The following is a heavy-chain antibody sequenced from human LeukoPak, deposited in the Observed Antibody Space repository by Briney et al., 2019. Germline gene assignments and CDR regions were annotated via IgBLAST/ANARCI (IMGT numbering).Heavy chain of an antibody. CDR3: ARAGPFAGSTVTSYYFDY. J-gene: IGHJ4*02. V-gene: IGHV4-34*01. Sequence: SETLSLTCAVYGGSFSGYYWSWVRQPPGKGLEWIGEINHSESTNHNPSLKSRVTISVDTSKNQFSLKLNSVTAADTALYYCARAGPFAGSTVTSYYFDYWGQGTLVTVSP. D-gene: IGHD4-17*01. CDR2: INHSEST. CDR1: GGSFSGYY.